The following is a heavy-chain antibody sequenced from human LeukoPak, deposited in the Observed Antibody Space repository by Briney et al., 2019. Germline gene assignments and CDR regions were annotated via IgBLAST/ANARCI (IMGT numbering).Heavy chain of an antibody. J-gene: IGHJ3*01. CDR3: AKRDNNDYYTGLHVFDV. CDR2: ISGDSDTT. CDR1: GFSFSDYA. Sequence: GGSLRLSCAASGFSFSDYAMTWVRQAPGKGLEWVSGISGDSDTTYYADSVKGRFTISRDNSKNSLYLQMNSLRAEDTAVYYCAKRDNNDYYTGLHVFDVWGQGTKVTVSS. D-gene: IGHD3-22*01. V-gene: IGHV3-23*01.